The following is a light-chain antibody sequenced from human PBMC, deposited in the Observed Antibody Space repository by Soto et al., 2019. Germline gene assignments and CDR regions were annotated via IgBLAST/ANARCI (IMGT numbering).Light chain of an antibody. V-gene: IGKV3-11*01. CDR3: QQRSNWPLT. CDR1: QSVGSY. CDR2: DAS. Sequence: EIVLTQSPATLSLSPGERATLSCRASQSVGSYLAWYQQKPGQAPRLLIYDASNRATGIPGRFSGSGSGTDFTLTISSLEPEDFAVYYCQQRSNWPLTFGPGTNVDL. J-gene: IGKJ3*01.